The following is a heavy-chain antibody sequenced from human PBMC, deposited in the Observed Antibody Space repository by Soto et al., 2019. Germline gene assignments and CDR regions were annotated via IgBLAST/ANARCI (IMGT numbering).Heavy chain of an antibody. CDR2: MTSSGDTI. J-gene: IGHJ6*02. CDR1: GFTFSVFH. CDR3: ARDNKPTKMCGDYGMDV. D-gene: IGHD2-21*01. V-gene: IGHV3-48*03. Sequence: EQLVESGGGLVQPGGSLTLSCAASGFTFSVFHMNWVRPAPGKGLEWVSYMTSSGDTIYYSDSVKGRFTLSRDNAKNALQLQMNRVRAEDTAGEYWARDNKPTKMCGDYGMDVGGQGTTVIGSS.